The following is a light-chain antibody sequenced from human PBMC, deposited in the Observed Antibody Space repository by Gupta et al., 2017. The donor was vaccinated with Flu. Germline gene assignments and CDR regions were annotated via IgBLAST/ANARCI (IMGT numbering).Light chain of an antibody. CDR1: ALPKQY. J-gene: IGLJ3*02. CDR3: QSADSSGRWV. Sequence: SYELTQPPSVSVSPGQTARITCSGDALPKQYAYWYQQKPGQAPVLVIYKDSERPSGIPERFSGSSSGTTVTLTISGVQAEEEADYYCQSADSSGRWVFGGGTKLTVL. V-gene: IGLV3-25*02. CDR2: KDS.